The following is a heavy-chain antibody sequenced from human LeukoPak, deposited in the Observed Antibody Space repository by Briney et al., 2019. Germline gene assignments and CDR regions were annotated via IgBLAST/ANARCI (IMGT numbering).Heavy chain of an antibody. V-gene: IGHV4-34*01. CDR2: INHSGST. J-gene: IGHJ4*02. CDR3: ARGRWVPVSFDY. D-gene: IGHD1-26*01. CDR1: GGSFSDYY. Sequence: SETLSLTCAVYGGSFSDYYWSWIRQPPGKGLEWIGEINHSGSTNYNPSLKSRVTISVDTSKNQFSLKLSSVTAADTAVYYCARGRWVPVSFDYWGQGTLVTVSS.